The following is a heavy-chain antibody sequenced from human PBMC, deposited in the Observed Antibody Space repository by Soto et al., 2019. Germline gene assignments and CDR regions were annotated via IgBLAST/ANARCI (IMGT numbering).Heavy chain of an antibody. Sequence: LTCTVSGGSISSGDYYWSWIRQPPGKGLEWIGYIYYSGSTYYNPSLKSRVTISVDTSKNQFSLKLSSVTAADTAVYYCARDKDRLQLGGNYYYIMDVWGQGTTVTVSS. CDR3: ARDKDRLQLGGNYYYIMDV. D-gene: IGHD5-12*01. CDR2: IYYSGST. J-gene: IGHJ6*02. V-gene: IGHV4-30-4*01. CDR1: GGSISSGDYY.